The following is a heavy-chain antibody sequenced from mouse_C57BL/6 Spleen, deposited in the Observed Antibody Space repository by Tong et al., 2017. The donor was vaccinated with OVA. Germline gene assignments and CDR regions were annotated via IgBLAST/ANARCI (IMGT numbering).Heavy chain of an antibody. D-gene: IGHD3-2*01. CDR3: VRHQEDLGYAMDY. CDR1: GFTFSDYG. Sequence: EVQLQESGGGLVKPGGSLKLSCAASGFTFSDYGMHWVRQAPEKGLEWVAYISSGSSTIYYADTVKGRFTISRDNAKYTLFLQMTSLRSEDTAMYYCVRHQEDLGYAMDYWGQGTSVTVSS. CDR2: ISSGSSTI. J-gene: IGHJ4*01. V-gene: IGHV5-17*01.